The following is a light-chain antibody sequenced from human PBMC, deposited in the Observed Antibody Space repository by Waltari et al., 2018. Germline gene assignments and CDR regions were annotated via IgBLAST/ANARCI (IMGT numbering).Light chain of an antibody. CDR1: SSDVGGYNY. V-gene: IGLV2-14*03. CDR3: SSYTSSSTWV. J-gene: IGLJ3*02. CDR2: DVS. Sequence: QSALTQPAPVSGSPGQSIPIPCTGTSSDVGGYNYVSWSQQHPGKAPKLMIYDVSNRPSGVSNRFSGSKSGNTASLTISGLQAEDEADYYCSSYTSSSTWVFGGGTKLTVL.